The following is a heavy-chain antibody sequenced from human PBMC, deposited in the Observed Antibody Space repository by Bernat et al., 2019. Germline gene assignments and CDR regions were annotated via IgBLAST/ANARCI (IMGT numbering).Heavy chain of an antibody. CDR1: GFTFSNYA. J-gene: IGHJ6*03. CDR2: ISGSGGST. Sequence: EVQLLESGGGLVQPGGSPRLSCAASGFTFSNYAMSWVRQAPGKGLEWVSVISGSGGSTYYADSVKGRFTISRDNSKNTLYLQINSLRAEDTAVYYCAKDYTWDTGSGSGYMDVWGKGTTVTVSS. CDR3: AKDYTWDTGSGSGYMDV. D-gene: IGHD6-19*01. V-gene: IGHV3-23*01.